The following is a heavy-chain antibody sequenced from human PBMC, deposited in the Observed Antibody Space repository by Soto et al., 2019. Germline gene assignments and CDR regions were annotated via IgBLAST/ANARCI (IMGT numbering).Heavy chain of an antibody. CDR2: IYSGGST. CDR3: ATRGYSYGGGYFDY. J-gene: IGHJ4*02. V-gene: IGHV3-66*01. Sequence: EVQLVESGGGLVQPGGSLRLSCAASGFTVSSNYMSWVRQAPGKGLEWVSVIYSGGSTYYAASVKGRFTISRDNSKDTLYLTMTSRIAAQTAGYSWATRGYSYGGGYFDYWGQGTLVTVSS. D-gene: IGHD5-18*01. CDR1: GFTVSSNY.